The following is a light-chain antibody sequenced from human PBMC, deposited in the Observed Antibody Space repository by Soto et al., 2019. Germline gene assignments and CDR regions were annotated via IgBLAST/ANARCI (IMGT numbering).Light chain of an antibody. CDR1: QSVSTY. V-gene: IGKV3-11*01. J-gene: IGKJ2*01. CDR2: DAS. Sequence: EIVLTQSPATLSLSPGERATLSCRASQSVSTYLAWYQQKPGQAPRLLIHDASNRATGIPARFSGSGSGTDFTLTICSLEPEDFAVYYCQQRSNWPPMYTFGQGTKLEIK. CDR3: QQRSNWPPMYT.